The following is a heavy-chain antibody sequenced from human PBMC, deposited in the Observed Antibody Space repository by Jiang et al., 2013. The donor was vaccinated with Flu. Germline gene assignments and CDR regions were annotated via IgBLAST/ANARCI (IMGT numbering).Heavy chain of an antibody. CDR2: IYYRGTT. CDR3: ARYSSSSWYFDL. V-gene: IGHV4-59*01. Sequence: GSGLVKPSEPLSLTCTVSGGSLSSKYWTWIRQSPGRGLEWIGYIYYRGTTNYNPSLRSRVTISVDTSKNQFSLKLTSVTAADTAVYYCARYSSSSWYFDLWGRGTLVTVSS. J-gene: IGHJ2*01. CDR1: GGSLSSKY. D-gene: IGHD6-6*01.